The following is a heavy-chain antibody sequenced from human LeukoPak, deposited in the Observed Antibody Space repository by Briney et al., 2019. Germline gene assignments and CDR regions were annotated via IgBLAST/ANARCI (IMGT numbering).Heavy chain of an antibody. J-gene: IGHJ4*02. D-gene: IGHD3-22*01. CDR2: ISGSGGST. CDR1: GLTFNKHW. Sequence: GGSLRLSCAASGLTFNKHWMSWVRQAPGKGLEWVSAISGSGGSTYYADSVKGRFTISRDNSKNTLYLQMNSLRAEDTAVYYCATERHDSSGYYYRALFYWGQGTLVTVSS. V-gene: IGHV3-23*01. CDR3: ATERHDSSGYYYRALFY.